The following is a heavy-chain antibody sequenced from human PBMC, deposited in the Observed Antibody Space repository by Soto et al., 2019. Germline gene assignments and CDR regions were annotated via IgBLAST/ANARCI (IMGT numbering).Heavy chain of an antibody. CDR1: RYTFTDYY. CDR2: INANSGGT. V-gene: IGHV1-2*02. J-gene: IGHJ4*02. Sequence: ASVKVSCKTSRYTFTDYYMHWLRQAPGQGLEWLGWINANSGGTVYAQKFQGRVTMTRDTSISTAYMELSGLTSDDTAVYYCARTAYCGGGCYYYFDNWGQGTRVTVSS. D-gene: IGHD2-21*02. CDR3: ARTAYCGGGCYYYFDN.